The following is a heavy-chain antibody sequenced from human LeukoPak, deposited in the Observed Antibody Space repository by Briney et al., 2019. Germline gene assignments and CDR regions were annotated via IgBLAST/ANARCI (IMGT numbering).Heavy chain of an antibody. D-gene: IGHD3-10*01. Sequence: SETLSLTCAVYGGSFSGYYWSWIRQPPGKGLEWIGEINHSGSTNYNPSLKSRVTISVDTSKNQFSLKLSSVTAADTAVYYCARARRGYYGSGSTFDYWGQGTLVTVSS. CDR2: INHSGST. CDR3: ARARRGYYGSGSTFDY. J-gene: IGHJ4*02. CDR1: GGSFSGYY. V-gene: IGHV4-34*01.